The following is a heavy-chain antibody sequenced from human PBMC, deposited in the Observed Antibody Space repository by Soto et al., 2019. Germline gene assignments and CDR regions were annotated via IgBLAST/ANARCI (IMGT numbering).Heavy chain of an antibody. CDR2: ISSSSSYI. Sequence: GGSLRLSCAASGFTFSSYSMNWVRQAPGRGLEWVSSISSSSSYIYYADSVKGRFTISRDNAKNSLYLQMNSLRAEDTAVYYCARPMYSSSWNDDAFDIWGKGTMVTVS. CDR1: GFTFSSYS. CDR3: ARPMYSSSWNDDAFDI. J-gene: IGHJ3*02. D-gene: IGHD6-13*01. V-gene: IGHV3-21*01.